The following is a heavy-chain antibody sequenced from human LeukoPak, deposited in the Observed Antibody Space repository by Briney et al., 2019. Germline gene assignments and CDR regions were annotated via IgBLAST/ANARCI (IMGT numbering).Heavy chain of an antibody. V-gene: IGHV3-7*03. CDR2: IKHAGEET. CDR3: ARWNIGWGFDY. CDR1: GFTFGNYW. D-gene: IGHD1/OR15-1a*01. Sequence: GGSLRLSCEVSGFTFGNYWMTWVRQAPGNGLEWVAHIKHAGEETYYIDSVKGRFTISRDNAKNSLYLHMSSLRAEDTAVYYCARWNIGWGFDYWGQGTLVYVSS. J-gene: IGHJ4*02.